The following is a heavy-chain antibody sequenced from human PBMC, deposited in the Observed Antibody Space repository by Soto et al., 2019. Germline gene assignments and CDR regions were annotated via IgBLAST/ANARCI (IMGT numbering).Heavy chain of an antibody. V-gene: IGHV4-31*03. CDR3: ARVRRTGTTLAIDY. Sequence: SETLSLTCTVSGGSISSGGYYWSWIRQHPGKGLEWIGYIYYSGSTYYNPSLKSRVTISVDTSKNQFSLKLSSVTAADTAVYYCARVRRTGTTLAIDYWGQGTLVTVSS. J-gene: IGHJ4*02. D-gene: IGHD1-7*01. CDR2: IYYSGST. CDR1: GGSISSGGYY.